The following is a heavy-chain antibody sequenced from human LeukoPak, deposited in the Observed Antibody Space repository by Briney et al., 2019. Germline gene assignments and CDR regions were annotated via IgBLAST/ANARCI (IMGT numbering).Heavy chain of an antibody. J-gene: IGHJ4*02. V-gene: IGHV3-66*01. Sequence: GGSLRLSCAASGFTFSSNYMSWVRQAPGKGLEWVSVIYSGGSTYYADSVKGRFTISRDNSKNTLYLQMNSLRAEDTAVYYCARTTGAIAARRGFDYWGQGTLVTVSS. CDR2: IYSGGST. CDR1: GFTFSSNY. D-gene: IGHD6-6*01. CDR3: ARTTGAIAARRGFDY.